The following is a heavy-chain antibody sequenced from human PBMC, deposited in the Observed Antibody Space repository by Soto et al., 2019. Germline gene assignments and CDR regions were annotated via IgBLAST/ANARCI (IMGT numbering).Heavy chain of an antibody. J-gene: IGHJ4*02. CDR3: ARVLSGTSLFDY. Sequence: SETLSLTCAASGGSISSGGYSWSWIRQPPGKGLEWIGYIYHSGSTYYNPSLKSRVTISVDRSKNQFSLKLSSVTAADTAVYYCARVLSGTSLFDYWGQGTLVTVSS. V-gene: IGHV4-30-2*01. CDR1: GGSISSGGYS. CDR2: IYHSGST. D-gene: IGHD1-26*01.